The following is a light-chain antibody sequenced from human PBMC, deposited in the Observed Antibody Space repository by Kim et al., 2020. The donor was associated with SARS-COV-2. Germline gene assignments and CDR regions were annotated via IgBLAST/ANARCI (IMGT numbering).Light chain of an antibody. V-gene: IGKV1-5*03. J-gene: IGKJ2*01. CDR3: QQYDFHPHT. CDR1: QSMGNW. CDR2: GSF. Sequence: SASVGDRVTITCRASQSMGNWLAWYQQKPGKAPKLLIYGSFNLESGVPSRFSGSGSGTEFTLTINSLQPDDFATYYCQQYDFHPHTFGQGTKLEI.